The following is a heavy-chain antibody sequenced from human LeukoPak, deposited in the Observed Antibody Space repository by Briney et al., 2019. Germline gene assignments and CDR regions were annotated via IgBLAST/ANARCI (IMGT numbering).Heavy chain of an antibody. CDR3: AREISQYYYDSSGYYPLGY. Sequence: GASVKVSCKASGGTFISYAISWVRQAPGQGLEWMGRIIPILGIANYAQKFQGRVTITADKSTSTAYMELSSLRSEDTAVYYCAREISQYYYDSSGYYPLGYWGQGTLVTVSS. CDR1: GGTFISYA. CDR2: IIPILGIA. V-gene: IGHV1-69*04. D-gene: IGHD3-22*01. J-gene: IGHJ4*02.